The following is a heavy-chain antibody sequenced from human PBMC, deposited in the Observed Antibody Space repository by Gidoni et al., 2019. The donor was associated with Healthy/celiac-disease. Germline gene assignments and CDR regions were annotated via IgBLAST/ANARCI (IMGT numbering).Heavy chain of an antibody. CDR1: GFTFGDYA. CDR2: NRSKAYGGTT. V-gene: IGHV3-49*05. J-gene: IGHJ4*02. D-gene: IGHD3-3*01. Sequence: EVQLVESGGGLVKPGRSLRLSCTASGFTFGDYAMSWFRQAPGKGLEWVGFNRSKAYGGTTEDAASVKGRFTISRDDAKSIAYLQMNSLKTEDTAVYYCTRDLLPYDFWSGSHGADFDYWGQGTLVTVSS. CDR3: TRDLLPYDFWSGSHGADFDY.